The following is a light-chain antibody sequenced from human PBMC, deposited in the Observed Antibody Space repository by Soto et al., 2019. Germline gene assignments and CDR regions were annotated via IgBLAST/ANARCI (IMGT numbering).Light chain of an antibody. CDR3: QQYGGALPEYP. V-gene: IGKV3-20*01. J-gene: IGKJ2*01. Sequence: EIVLTQSPGTLSLSPGERATLSCRASQTVSSTYLAWYQQKPGQAPRLLIYGASSRPTGIPDRFSGSGSGTDFTLTISRLEPEDFAVYYCQQYGGALPEYPFGQGTKLEIK. CDR1: QTVSSTY. CDR2: GAS.